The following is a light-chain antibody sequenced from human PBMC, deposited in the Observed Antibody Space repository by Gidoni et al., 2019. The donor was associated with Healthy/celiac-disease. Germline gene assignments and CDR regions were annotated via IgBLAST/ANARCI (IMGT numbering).Light chain of an antibody. CDR1: QSVSSY. V-gene: IGKV3-11*01. J-gene: IGKJ5*01. Sequence: IVLTPSPATLSLSPVERATLSCRASQSVSSYLAWYQQKPGQAPRLLIYDASNRATGIPARFSGSGSGTDFTLTISSREPEDFAVYYCQQRSNWPPLFGQGTRLEIK. CDR3: QQRSNWPPL. CDR2: DAS.